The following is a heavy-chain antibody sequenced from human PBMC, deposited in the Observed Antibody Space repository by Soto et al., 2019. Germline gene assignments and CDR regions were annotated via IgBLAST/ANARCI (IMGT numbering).Heavy chain of an antibody. Sequence: PGESLKISCQGSGYIFTKHWIAWVRQKPGKGLEWIGIIDPVDSDDRYSPSFEGQVTISVDKSNNTAFLRWDKLKTSDTATYFCARRALDPSGNYYPYNWFDSWGQGTQVTVYS. V-gene: IGHV5-51*01. J-gene: IGHJ5*01. CDR3: ARRALDPSGNYYPYNWFDS. D-gene: IGHD3-22*01. CDR2: IDPVDSDD. CDR1: GYIFTKHW.